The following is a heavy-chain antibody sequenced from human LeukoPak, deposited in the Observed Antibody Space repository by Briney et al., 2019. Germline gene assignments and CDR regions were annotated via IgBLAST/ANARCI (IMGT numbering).Heavy chain of an antibody. CDR3: ASWSQGGAFDI. J-gene: IGHJ3*02. V-gene: IGHV3-74*01. CDR2: TNSDGSST. Sequence: GGSLRLSCAASGFTFSSYWMHWVRQAPGKGLVWVSRTNSDGSSTGYADSVKGRFTISRDNAKNTLYLQMNSLRAEDTAVYYCASWSQGGAFDIWGQGTMVTVSS. CDR1: GFTFSSYW. D-gene: IGHD3-16*01.